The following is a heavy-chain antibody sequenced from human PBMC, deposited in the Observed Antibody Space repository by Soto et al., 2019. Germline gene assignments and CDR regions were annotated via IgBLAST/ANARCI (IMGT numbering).Heavy chain of an antibody. V-gene: IGHV4-59*05. CDR3: ARLNGYCIRRYCHGYYGMDV. CDR2: IYSGENT. Sequence: SETLSLTCTVSGGSISGYYWSWIRQSPGTGLEWIAAIYSGENTYYNPSLMGRVTVSVDTSKSQFSLKLSSVTAADTAVYYCARLNGYCIRRYCHGYYGMDVWGQGTPVTVS. J-gene: IGHJ6*02. CDR1: GGSISGYY. D-gene: IGHD2-15*01.